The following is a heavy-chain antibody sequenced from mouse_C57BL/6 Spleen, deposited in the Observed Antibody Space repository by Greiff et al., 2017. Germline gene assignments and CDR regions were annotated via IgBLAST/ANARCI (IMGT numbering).Heavy chain of an antibody. CDR3: AREWLRRYFDV. J-gene: IGHJ1*03. D-gene: IGHD2-2*01. CDR2: IHPNSGST. Sequence: QVQLQQSGAELVKPGASVKLSCKASGYTFTSYWMHWVKQRPGQGLECLGMIHPNSGSTNYNEKFKSKATLTVDKSSSTAYMQLSSLTSEDSAVYYCAREWLRRYFDVWGTGTTVTVSS. V-gene: IGHV1-64*01. CDR1: GYTFTSYW.